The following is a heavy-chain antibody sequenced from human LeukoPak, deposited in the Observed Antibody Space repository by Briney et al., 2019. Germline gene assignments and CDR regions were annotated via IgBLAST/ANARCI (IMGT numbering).Heavy chain of an antibody. D-gene: IGHD5-18*01. V-gene: IGHV4-34*01. CDR2: INHSGST. CDR1: GGSFSGYY. CDR3: ATHGYSYGKYYYYYGMDV. Sequence: ASETLSLTCAVYGGSFSGYYWSWIRQPPGKGLEWIGEINHSGSTYYNPSLKSRVTISVDTSKNQFSLKLSSVTAADTAVYYCATHGYSYGKYYYYYGMDVWGQGTTVTVSS. J-gene: IGHJ6*02.